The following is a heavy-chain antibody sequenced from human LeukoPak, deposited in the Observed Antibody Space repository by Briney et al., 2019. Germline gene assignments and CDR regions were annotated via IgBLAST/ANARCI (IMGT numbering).Heavy chain of an antibody. CDR2: IYNSGST. CDR3: ARAYSRSWYWNWFDP. CDR1: GYSISSGYY. J-gene: IGHJ5*02. V-gene: IGHV4-38-2*02. D-gene: IGHD6-13*01. Sequence: SETLSLTCTVSGYSISSGYYWGWIRQAPGKGLGWIGSIYNSGSTYYNPSLKSRVTISVDMSKNQLSLKMRSVTAADTAVYYCARAYSRSWYWNWFDPWGQGTLVTVPS.